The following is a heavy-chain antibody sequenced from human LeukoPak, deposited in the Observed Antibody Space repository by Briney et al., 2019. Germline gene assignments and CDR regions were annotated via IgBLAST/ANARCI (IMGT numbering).Heavy chain of an antibody. J-gene: IGHJ4*02. Sequence: GGSLRLSCAASGFTFSSYAMSWVRQAPGKGLEWVSAISGSGGSTYYADSVKGRFTISRDNSKNTLYLQMNSLRAEGTAVYYCATNEYQLPQGYWGQGTLVTVSS. CDR2: ISGSGGST. CDR1: GFTFSSYA. D-gene: IGHD2-2*01. CDR3: ATNEYQLPQGY. V-gene: IGHV3-23*01.